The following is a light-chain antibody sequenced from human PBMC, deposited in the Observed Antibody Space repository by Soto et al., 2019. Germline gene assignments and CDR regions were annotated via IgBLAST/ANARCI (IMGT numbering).Light chain of an antibody. CDR2: DAS. CDR3: QQYSDYPRT. Sequence: DIQMTQSPSTLFASVGDIVTITYRASQSTSSQLAWYQQKPGKAPKLLIYDASSLESGVPSRLSGSGSWTEFTLTISSLQPDDFSTYDCQQYSDYPRTFGQGTKVEI. J-gene: IGKJ1*01. V-gene: IGKV1-5*01. CDR1: QSTSSQ.